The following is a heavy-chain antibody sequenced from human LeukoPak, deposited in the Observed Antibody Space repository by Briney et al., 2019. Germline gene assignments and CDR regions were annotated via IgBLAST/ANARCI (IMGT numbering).Heavy chain of an antibody. D-gene: IGHD3-22*01. V-gene: IGHV3-23*01. CDR3: AKGGTYYYDSSWFDP. Sequence: GGSLRLSCAASGFPFSSYAMSWVRQAPGKGLEWVSAISGSGGSTYYADSVKGRFTISRDNSKNTLYLQMNSLRAEDTAVYYCAKGGTYYYDSSWFDPWGQGTLVTVSS. J-gene: IGHJ5*02. CDR2: ISGSGGST. CDR1: GFPFSSYA.